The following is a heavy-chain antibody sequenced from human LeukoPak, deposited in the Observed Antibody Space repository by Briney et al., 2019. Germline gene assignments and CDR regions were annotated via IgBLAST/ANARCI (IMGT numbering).Heavy chain of an antibody. D-gene: IGHD2-15*01. Sequence: PSETLSLTCTVSGGSISSYYWSWIREPPGKGLEWIGYIYYSGSTNYNPSLKSRVTISVDTSKNQFSLKLSSVTAADTAVYYCARLVVVAATLGYHYYYYMDVWGKGTTVTVSS. CDR1: GGSISSYY. CDR2: IYYSGST. J-gene: IGHJ6*03. V-gene: IGHV4-59*01. CDR3: ARLVVVAATLGYHYYYYMDV.